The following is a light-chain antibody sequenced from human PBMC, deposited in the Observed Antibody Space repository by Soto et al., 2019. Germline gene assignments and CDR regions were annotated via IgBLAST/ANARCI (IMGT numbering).Light chain of an antibody. CDR1: SSDVGGYNF. CDR3: SSYASSSSYV. V-gene: IGLV2-14*01. CDR2: QVS. J-gene: IGLJ1*01. Sequence: QSALTQPASVSGSPGQSITISCTGTSSDVGGYNFVSWYQQLPGKAPKLIIYQVSNRPSGISNRFSGSKSGNTASLTISGLQAEDEGDYYCSSYASSSSYVFGIGTKLTVL.